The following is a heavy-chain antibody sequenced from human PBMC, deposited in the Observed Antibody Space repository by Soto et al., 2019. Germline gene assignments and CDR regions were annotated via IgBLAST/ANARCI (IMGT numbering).Heavy chain of an antibody. CDR3: ARPQANYDILTGYPNGAFDI. Sequence: GESLKISCKGSGYSFTSYWIGWVRQMPGKGLEWMGIIYPGDSDTRYSPSFQGQVTISADKSISTAYLQWSSLKASDTAMYYCARPQANYDILTGYPNGAFDIWGQGTMVTV. J-gene: IGHJ3*02. V-gene: IGHV5-51*01. CDR2: IYPGDSDT. D-gene: IGHD3-9*01. CDR1: GYSFTSYW.